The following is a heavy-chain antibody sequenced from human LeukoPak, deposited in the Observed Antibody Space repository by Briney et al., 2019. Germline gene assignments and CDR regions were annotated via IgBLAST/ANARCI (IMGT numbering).Heavy chain of an antibody. V-gene: IGHV4-39*01. J-gene: IGHJ2*01. Sequence: SETLSLTCAVSGGSISTTSYHWGWIRQPPGKGLEWIGTISYSGSINYNPPLKSRVNISVDTSKNQFSLKLSSVTAADTAVYYCARRRWLVYGPNWYFDLWGRGTLVTVSS. CDR2: ISYSGSI. CDR3: ARRRWLVYGPNWYFDL. D-gene: IGHD6-19*01. CDR1: GGSISTTSYH.